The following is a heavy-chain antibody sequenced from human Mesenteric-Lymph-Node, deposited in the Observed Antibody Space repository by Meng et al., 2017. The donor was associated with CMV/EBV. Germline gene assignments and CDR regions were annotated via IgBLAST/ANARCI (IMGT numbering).Heavy chain of an antibody. V-gene: IGHV3-74*01. CDR2: INTDGGVT. Sequence: GESLKISCAASGFTFSGYWMHWVRQAPGKGLVWVSRINTDGGVTTYSDAVKGRFTISRDTARNTLYLQMNSLRAEDTAVYYCVRVAAGTASFDYWGQGTLVTVSS. CDR3: VRVAAGTASFDY. J-gene: IGHJ4*02. D-gene: IGHD6-13*01. CDR1: GFTFSGYW.